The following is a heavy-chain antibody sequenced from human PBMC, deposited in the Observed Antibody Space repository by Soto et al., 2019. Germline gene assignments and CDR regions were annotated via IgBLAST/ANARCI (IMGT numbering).Heavy chain of an antibody. CDR2: IWYDGSSQ. V-gene: IGHV3-33*01. Sequence: PGRSLRLSCTASGFNFRNHGMHWVRQAPVKGPAWVAVIWYDGSSQYYADSVKGRFTISRDNAKNSLYLQMNSLRDEDTAVYYCARTRNLTPYSSGWYVGFDYWGQGTLVTVSS. CDR1: GFNFRNHG. CDR3: ARTRNLTPYSSGWYVGFDY. J-gene: IGHJ4*02. D-gene: IGHD6-19*01.